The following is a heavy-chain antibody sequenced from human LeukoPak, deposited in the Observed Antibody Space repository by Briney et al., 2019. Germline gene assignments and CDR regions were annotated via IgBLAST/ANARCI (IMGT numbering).Heavy chain of an antibody. CDR3: ARDPRGSSGWLDY. D-gene: IGHD6-19*01. J-gene: IGHJ4*02. Sequence: AGGSLRLSCAAPGFTFNTYWRSCVRQAPREGLELMANIKQDGSEKYYVDSVKGRFTISRDNAKNSLYLQMNSLRAEDTAVYYCARDPRGSSGWLDYWGQGTLVTVSS. CDR2: IKQDGSEK. V-gene: IGHV3-7*04. CDR1: GFTFNTYW.